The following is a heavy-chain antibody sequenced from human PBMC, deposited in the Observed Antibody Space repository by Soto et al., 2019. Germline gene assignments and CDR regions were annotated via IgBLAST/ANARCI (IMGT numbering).Heavy chain of an antibody. V-gene: IGHV3-11*01. J-gene: IGHJ6*02. D-gene: IGHD3-9*01. CDR1: GFTFSDYY. Sequence: PGGSLRLSCAASGFTFSDYYMGWIRQAPGKGLEWVSYISSSGSTIYYADSVKGRFTISRDNAKNSLYLQMNSLRAEDTAVYYCARGLRYFDWFSYGMDVWGQGTTVTVSS. CDR2: ISSSGSTI. CDR3: ARGLRYFDWFSYGMDV.